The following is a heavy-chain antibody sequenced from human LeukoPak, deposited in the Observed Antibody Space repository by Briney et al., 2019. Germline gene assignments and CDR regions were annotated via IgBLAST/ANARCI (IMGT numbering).Heavy chain of an antibody. CDR3: ARDTYYYGSGSYYQSWYFDL. V-gene: IGHV3-23*01. J-gene: IGHJ2*01. Sequence: GGSLRLSCAASGFTFSSYAMSWVRQAPGKGLEWVSCISGNGGTTFYVDSVKGRFTVSRDKSKNTLYLQMNSLRAEDTAVYYCARDTYYYGSGSYYQSWYFDLWGRGTLVTVSS. D-gene: IGHD3-10*01. CDR1: GFTFSSYA. CDR2: ISGNGGTT.